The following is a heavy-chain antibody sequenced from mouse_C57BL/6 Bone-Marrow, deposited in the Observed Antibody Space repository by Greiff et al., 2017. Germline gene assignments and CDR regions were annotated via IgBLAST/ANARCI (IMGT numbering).Heavy chain of an antibody. CDR3: ARGNKDGRGMGY. CDR1: DSEVFPIAY. CDR2: IPPSIGRT. D-gene: IGHD1-1*02. J-gene: IGHJ4*01. Sequence: QVQLQQSGSELRSPGSSVKLSCKDFDSEVFPIAYMSWVRQKPGHGFEWFGGIPPSIGRTYYGEKFEDNATLDADTLSNTAYLELNSLTSDDSAIYYCARGNKDGRGMGYWGQGTSVTGSA. V-gene: IGHV15-2*01.